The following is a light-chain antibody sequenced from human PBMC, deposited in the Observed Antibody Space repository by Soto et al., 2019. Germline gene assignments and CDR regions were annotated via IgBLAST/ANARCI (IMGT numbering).Light chain of an antibody. Sequence: LPMTPSPSSLSSSTRDKVTLTFRASQGISSYLAWYQQKPGKAPKLLIYAASTLQSGVPSRFSGSGSGTDFTLTISCLQSEDSATYYCQQYYSYPLTFGQGTKVDIK. CDR1: QGISSY. CDR2: AAS. CDR3: QQYYSYPLT. V-gene: IGKV1-8*01. J-gene: IGKJ1*01.